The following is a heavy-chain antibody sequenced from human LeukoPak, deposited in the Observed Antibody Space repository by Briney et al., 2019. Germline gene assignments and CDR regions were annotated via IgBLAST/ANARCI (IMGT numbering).Heavy chain of an antibody. CDR2: INPNSGGT. CDR3: AGITMVRGSPAG. CDR1: GYTFTGYY. V-gene: IGHV1-2*02. D-gene: IGHD3-10*01. Sequence: APVKVSCKASGYTFTGYYMHWVRQAPGQGLEWMGWINPNSGGTNYAQKFQGRVTMTRDTSISTAYMELSRLRSDDTAVYYCAGITMVRGSPAGWGQGTLVTVSS. J-gene: IGHJ4*02.